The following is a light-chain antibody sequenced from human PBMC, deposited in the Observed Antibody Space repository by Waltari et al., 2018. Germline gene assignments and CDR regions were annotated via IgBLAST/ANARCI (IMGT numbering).Light chain of an antibody. J-gene: IGLJ1*01. V-gene: IGLV2-14*03. Sequence: QSALTQPASVSGSPGQSLTISCTGTSRAVRDYDWLAWDQQHPGKAPKVVIFDVSYRPSGVSNRFSGSKSGNTASLTISGLQAEDEADYYCTSYTSRHSLVFGTGTKVTVL. CDR3: TSYTSRHSLV. CDR1: SRAVRDYDW. CDR2: DVS.